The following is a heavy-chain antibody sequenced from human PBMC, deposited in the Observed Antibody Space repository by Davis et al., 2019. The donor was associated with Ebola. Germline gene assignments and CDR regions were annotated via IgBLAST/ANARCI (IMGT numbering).Heavy chain of an antibody. Sequence: GGSLRLSCEASGFTFDDYAMHWVRQAPGKGLEWVSGISWNSGSIGYADSVKGRFTISRDNAKNSLYLQMNSLRAEDTALYYCAKEGAGIAVAAFDYWGQGTLVTVSS. CDR1: GFTFDDYA. CDR2: ISWNSGSI. D-gene: IGHD6-19*01. J-gene: IGHJ4*02. V-gene: IGHV3-9*01. CDR3: AKEGAGIAVAAFDY.